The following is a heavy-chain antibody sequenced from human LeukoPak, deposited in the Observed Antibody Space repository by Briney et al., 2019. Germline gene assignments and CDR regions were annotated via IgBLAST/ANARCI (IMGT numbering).Heavy chain of an antibody. V-gene: IGHV4-38-2*02. CDR1: GYSISSGYY. CDR2: IYHSGST. D-gene: IGHD3-9*01. CDR3: ARVRKYYDILTGYGTHYYFDY. J-gene: IGHJ4*02. Sequence: SETLSLTCTVSGYSISSGYYWGWIRQPPGKGLEWIGSIYHSGSTYYNPSLKSRVTISVDTSKNQFSLKLSSVTAADTAVYYCARVRKYYDILTGYGTHYYFDYWGQGIVVTVSS.